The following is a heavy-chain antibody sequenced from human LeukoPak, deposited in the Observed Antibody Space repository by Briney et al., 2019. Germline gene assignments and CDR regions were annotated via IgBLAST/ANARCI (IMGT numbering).Heavy chain of an antibody. CDR2: IWYDGSYE. CDR3: ARAWGGYDSSSDY. J-gene: IGHJ4*02. CDR1: GFTFSSYG. D-gene: IGHD5-12*01. Sequence: PGRSLRLSCAASGFTFSSYGMHWVRQAPGKGLAWVAVIWYDGSYEYYVDSVKGRFTISRDNSKNTVYLQMNSLRAEDTAVYYCARAWGGYDSSSDYWGQGTLVTVSS. V-gene: IGHV3-33*01.